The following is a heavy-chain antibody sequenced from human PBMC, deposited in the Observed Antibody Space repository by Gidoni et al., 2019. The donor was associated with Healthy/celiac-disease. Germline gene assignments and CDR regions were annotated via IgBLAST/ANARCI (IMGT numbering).Heavy chain of an antibody. CDR1: GGSFSGYY. CDR2: INHSGST. V-gene: IGHV4-34*01. D-gene: IGHD1-26*01. J-gene: IGHJ4*02. Sequence: QVQLQQWGAGLLKPSETLSLTCAVYGGSFSGYYWSWIRQPPGKGLEWIGEINHSGSTNYNPSLKSRVTISVDTSKNQFSLKLSSVTAADTAVYYCARGVVGATNYFDYWGQGTLVTVSS. CDR3: ARGVVGATNYFDY.